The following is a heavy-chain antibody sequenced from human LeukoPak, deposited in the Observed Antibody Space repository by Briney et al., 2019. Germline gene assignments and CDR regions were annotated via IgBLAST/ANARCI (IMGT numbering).Heavy chain of an antibody. J-gene: IGHJ6*02. CDR1: GFTSSSYG. Sequence: PGRSLRLSCAASGFTSSSYGMHWVREAPGKGLEWVAVIWYDGSNKYYADSVKGRFTISRDNSKNTLYLQMNSLRAEDTAVYYCARERYSSSWYSKDYYYYYGMDVWGQGTTVTVSS. V-gene: IGHV3-33*01. CDR2: IWYDGSNK. D-gene: IGHD6-13*01. CDR3: ARERYSSSWYSKDYYYYYGMDV.